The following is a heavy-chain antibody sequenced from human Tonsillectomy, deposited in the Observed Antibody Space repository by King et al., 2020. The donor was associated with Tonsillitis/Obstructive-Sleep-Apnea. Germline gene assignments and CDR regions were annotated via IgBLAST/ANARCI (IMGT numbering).Heavy chain of an antibody. D-gene: IGHD2-2*01. CDR1: GGSISSSSYY. J-gene: IGHJ5*02. CDR2: IDYSGST. CDR3: ARDYCSSTSCYGGGNWFDP. V-gene: IGHV4-39*02. Sequence: QLQESGPGLVKPSETLSLTCTVSGGSISSSSYYWGWIRQPPGKGLEWIGRIDYSGSTYYNPSPKSRVTISVDTSKNQFSLKLSSVTAADTAVYYCARDYCSSTSCYGGGNWFDPWGQGTLVTVSS.